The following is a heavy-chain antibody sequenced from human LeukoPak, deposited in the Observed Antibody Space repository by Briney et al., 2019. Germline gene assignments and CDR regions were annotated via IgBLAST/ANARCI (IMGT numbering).Heavy chain of an antibody. J-gene: IGHJ5*01. CDR3: AKDLHDYGNYVGWFDS. D-gene: IGHD4-11*01. V-gene: IGHV3-23*01. Sequence: GGSVRLSCGASGFTFSSFAMDWVRQAPGKGLEWVSAISGSGDNTYYADSVKGRFTISRDNSKTTLFLQMNSLRAEDTAVYYCAKDLHDYGNYVGWFDSWGQGTLVTVSS. CDR2: ISGSGDNT. CDR1: GFTFSSFA.